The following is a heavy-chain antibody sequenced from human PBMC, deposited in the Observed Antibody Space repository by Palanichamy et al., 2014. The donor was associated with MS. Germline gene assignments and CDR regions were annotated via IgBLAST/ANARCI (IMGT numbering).Heavy chain of an antibody. J-gene: IGHJ4*02. CDR3: VRERGGFCSGGSCSYFDY. CDR2: ISGSSTYI. D-gene: IGHD2-15*01. CDR1: GFTFSSDT. Sequence: EVQLVESGGGLVKPGGSLRLSCAASGFTFSSDTMNWVRQAPGKGLEWVSSISGSSTYIYYADSLKGRFTISRDNAKNSLYLQMNSLTAEDTAVYYCVRERGGFCSGGSCSYFDYWGQGTLVTVSS. V-gene: IGHV3-21*06.